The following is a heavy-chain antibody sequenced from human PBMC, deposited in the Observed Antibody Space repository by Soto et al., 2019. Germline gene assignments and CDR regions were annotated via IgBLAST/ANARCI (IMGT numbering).Heavy chain of an antibody. V-gene: IGHV4-59*01. CDR2: IYYSGST. D-gene: IGHD6-19*01. J-gene: IGHJ5*02. CDR1: GGSISSYY. Sequence: PSETLSLTCTVSGGSISSYYWSWIRQPPGKGLEWIGYIYYSGSTNYNPSLKSRVTISVDTSKNQFSLKLSSVTAADTAVYYCARAGYLAVAHRVWFDPWGQGTLVIVSS. CDR3: ARAGYLAVAHRVWFDP.